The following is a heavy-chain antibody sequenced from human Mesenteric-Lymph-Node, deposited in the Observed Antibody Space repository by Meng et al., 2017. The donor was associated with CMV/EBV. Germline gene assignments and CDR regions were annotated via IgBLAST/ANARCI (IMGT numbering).Heavy chain of an antibody. CDR3: AKVGSYYSFDY. Sequence: LSCAASGFTFSSYAMSWVRQAPGKGLEWVSVIYSGGSSTYYADSVKGRFTISRDNSKNTLYLQMNSLRAEDTAVYYCAKVGSYYSFDYWGQGTLVTVSS. D-gene: IGHD1-26*01. V-gene: IGHV3-23*03. J-gene: IGHJ4*02. CDR2: IYSGGSST. CDR1: GFTFSSYA.